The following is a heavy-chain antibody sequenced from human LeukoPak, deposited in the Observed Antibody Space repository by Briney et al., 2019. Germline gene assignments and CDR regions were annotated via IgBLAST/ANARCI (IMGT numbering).Heavy chain of an antibody. D-gene: IGHD3-10*01. V-gene: IGHV4-34*01. CDR1: GGSFSGYY. J-gene: IGHJ5*02. CDR3: ARGRPVLLWFGEPSNWFDP. Sequence: SETLSLTCAVYGGSFSGYYCSWIRQPPRKGLEWIGEINHIGSTNYNPSLKSRVTISVDTPKNQFSLKLSSVTAADTAVYYCARGRPVLLWFGEPSNWFDPWGQGTLVTVSS. CDR2: INHIGST.